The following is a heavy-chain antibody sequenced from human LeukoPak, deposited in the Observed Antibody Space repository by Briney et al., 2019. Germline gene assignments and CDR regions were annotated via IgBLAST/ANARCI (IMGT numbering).Heavy chain of an antibody. CDR1: GGSISSYH. D-gene: IGHD3-22*01. Sequence: SETLSLTCTVSGGSISSYHWSWIRQPPGKGLEWIGYIYYSGSTNYNPSLKSRVTISVDTSKNQFSLKLSSVTAADTAVYYCARGDYYDSSGYYYAPAYYFDYWGQGTLVTVSS. CDR2: IYYSGST. CDR3: ARGDYYDSSGYYYAPAYYFDY. J-gene: IGHJ4*02. V-gene: IGHV4-59*01.